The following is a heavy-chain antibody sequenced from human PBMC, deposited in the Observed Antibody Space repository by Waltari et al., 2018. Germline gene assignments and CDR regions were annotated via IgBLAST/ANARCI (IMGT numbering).Heavy chain of an antibody. CDR2: TNSDGSST. Sequence: EVQLVESGGGLVQPGGSLRLSCAASGFTFSSYWMHWVRQPPGKGLVWFSRTNSDGSSTSYADAVKGRFTISRDNAKSTVYLQMNSLTAEDTAVYYCARINRLRNWYFDVWGRGTLVTVAS. D-gene: IGHD2-21*01. J-gene: IGHJ2*01. V-gene: IGHV3-74*01. CDR1: GFTFSSYW. CDR3: ARINRLRNWYFDV.